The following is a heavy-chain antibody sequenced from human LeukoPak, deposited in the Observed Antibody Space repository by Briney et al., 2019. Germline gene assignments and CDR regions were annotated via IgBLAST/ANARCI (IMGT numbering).Heavy chain of an antibody. CDR3: VEDRYYYYGMDV. CDR2: INPNSGGT. CDR1: GYTFTSYY. Sequence: ASVTVSCKASGYTFTSYYMHWVRQAPGQGLEXMGWINPNSGGTNYAQKFQGRVTMTRDTSISTAYMELSRLRSDDTAVYYCVEDRYYYYGMDVWGQGTTVTVSS. J-gene: IGHJ6*02. V-gene: IGHV1-2*02.